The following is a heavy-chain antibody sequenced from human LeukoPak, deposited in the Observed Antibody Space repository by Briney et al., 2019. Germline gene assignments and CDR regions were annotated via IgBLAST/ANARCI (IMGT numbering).Heavy chain of an antibody. D-gene: IGHD2-21*02. V-gene: IGHV4-4*02. CDR2: VYHSGST. CDR3: AGAYCGGDCYAGRAFDI. J-gene: IGHJ3*02. Sequence: SETLSLTCAVSGGSISSSYWWSWVRQPPGKGLEWIGEVYHSGSTNYYPSLKSRVTISIEKSKNQFSLKLSSVTAADTAVYYCAGAYCGGDCYAGRAFDIWGQGTMVTVSS. CDR1: GGSISSSYW.